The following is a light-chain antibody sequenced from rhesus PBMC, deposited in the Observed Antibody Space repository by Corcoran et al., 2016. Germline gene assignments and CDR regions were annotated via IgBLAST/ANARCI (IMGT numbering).Light chain of an antibody. Sequence: DIQMTQSPSSLSASVGDRVTITCRASQGISNWLAWYQQKPGKAPKLRIYRASNLETGVPSRFSGRGSGTDFTLTISSLQPEDIATYYCQQHDNSPFTFGPGTKLDIK. CDR2: RAS. J-gene: IGKJ3*01. CDR1: QGISNW. CDR3: QQHDNSPFT. V-gene: IGKV1-69*01.